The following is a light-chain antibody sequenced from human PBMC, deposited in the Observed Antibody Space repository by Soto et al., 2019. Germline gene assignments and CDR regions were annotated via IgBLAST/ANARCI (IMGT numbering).Light chain of an antibody. V-gene: IGLV2-8*01. CDR3: SSYGGSNNLV. CDR1: SSDVGGYNY. J-gene: IGLJ2*01. Sequence: QSALTQPPSASGSPGQSVTISCTGTSSDVGGYNYVSWYQQHPGKVPKLMIYEVNKRPSGVPDRFSGSKSGNTASLTVSGVQAEDEADYYCSSYGGSNNLVFGGGTKVTVL. CDR2: EVN.